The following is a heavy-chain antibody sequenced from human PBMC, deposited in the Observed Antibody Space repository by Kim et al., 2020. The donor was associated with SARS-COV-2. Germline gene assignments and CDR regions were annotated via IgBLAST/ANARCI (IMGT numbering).Heavy chain of an antibody. D-gene: IGHD3-10*01. Sequence: GGSLRLSCAASGFTFSNYWMSWVRQAPGKGLDWVANIKEDGSEKYYVDSVKGRFTISRDNAKNSLYLQVNSLRAEDTAVYYCAVMVRGVTGMDVWGQGTTVTVSS. J-gene: IGHJ6*02. CDR3: AVMVRGVTGMDV. V-gene: IGHV3-7*05. CDR1: GFTFSNYW. CDR2: IKEDGSEK.